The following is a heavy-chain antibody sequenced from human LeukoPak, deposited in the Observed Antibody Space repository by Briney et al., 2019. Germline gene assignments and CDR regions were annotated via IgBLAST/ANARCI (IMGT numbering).Heavy chain of an antibody. V-gene: IGHV3-20*04. CDR3: ARSLLVTLDVFDI. CDR2: INWNGGGT. CDR1: GFIFDDYV. J-gene: IGHJ3*02. D-gene: IGHD4-23*01. Sequence: PGGSLRLSCAASGFIFDDYVMSWVRQAPGEGLEWVSGINWNGGGTGYADSVKGRFTISRDNAKNSLYLQMNSLRAEDTALYYCARSLLVTLDVFDIWGQGTMVTVSS.